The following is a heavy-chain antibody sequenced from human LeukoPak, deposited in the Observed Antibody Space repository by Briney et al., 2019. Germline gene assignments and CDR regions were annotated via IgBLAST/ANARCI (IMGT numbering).Heavy chain of an antibody. Sequence: GGSLRLSCAASGFTVSSNYMSWVRQAPGKGLEWVSVIYSGGSTYYADSVKGRFTISRDNSKNTVYHQMNSLRAEDTAVYYCAREYYDSSGYFDYWGQGTLVTVSS. CDR2: IYSGGST. J-gene: IGHJ4*02. CDR3: AREYYDSSGYFDY. V-gene: IGHV3-53*01. D-gene: IGHD3-22*01. CDR1: GFTVSSNY.